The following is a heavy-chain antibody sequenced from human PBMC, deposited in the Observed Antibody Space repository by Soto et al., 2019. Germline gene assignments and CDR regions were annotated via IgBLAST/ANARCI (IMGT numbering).Heavy chain of an antibody. CDR1: GFTFSSYA. CDR3: AKGISGRYYTLFDY. CDR2: ISYDGSNK. Sequence: GGSLRLSCAASGFTFSSYAMHWVRQAPGKGLEWVAVISYDGSNKYYADSVKGRFTISRDSSKNTLFLQMRSLRAADTAVYYCAKGISGRYYTLFDYWGQGVLFTVSS. V-gene: IGHV3-30-3*01. J-gene: IGHJ4*02. D-gene: IGHD3-10*01.